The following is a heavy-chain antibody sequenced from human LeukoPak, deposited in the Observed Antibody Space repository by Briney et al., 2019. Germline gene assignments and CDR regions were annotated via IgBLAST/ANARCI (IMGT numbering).Heavy chain of an antibody. CDR2: TSGSGGST. J-gene: IGHJ4*02. CDR1: GFTFSSYA. V-gene: IGHV3-23*01. D-gene: IGHD3-22*01. Sequence: GGSLRLSCAASGFTFSSYAMSWVRQAPGKGLEWVSATSGSGGSTYYADSVKGRFTISRDNSKNTLYLQMNSLRAEDTAVYYCAKSAYYYDSSGYPLDYWGQGALVTVSS. CDR3: AKSAYYYDSSGYPLDY.